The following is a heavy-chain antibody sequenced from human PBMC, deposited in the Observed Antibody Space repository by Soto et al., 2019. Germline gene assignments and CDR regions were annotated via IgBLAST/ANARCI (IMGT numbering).Heavy chain of an antibody. CDR2: IKQDGSEK. CDR3: ARPPVADTLIYYYYMDV. J-gene: IGHJ6*03. Sequence: EVQLVESGGGLVQPGGSLRLSCAASGFTFSSYWMSWVRQAPGKGLEWVANIKQDGSEKYYVDSVKGRFTISRDNAKNSLYLQMNSLRAEDTAVYYCARPPVADTLIYYYYMDVWGKGTTVTVSS. D-gene: IGHD2-15*01. CDR1: GFTFSSYW. V-gene: IGHV3-7*01.